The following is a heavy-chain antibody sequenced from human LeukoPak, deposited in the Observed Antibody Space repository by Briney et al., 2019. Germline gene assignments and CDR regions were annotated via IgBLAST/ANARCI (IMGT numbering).Heavy chain of an antibody. Sequence: GGSLRLSCAASGFTFSSYGMHWVRQAPGNGLEWVAVIWYDGSNKYYADSVKGRFTISRDNSENTLYLQMNSLRAEDTAVYYCASGTGAYYYDSSGYYYWGQGTLVTVSS. V-gene: IGHV3-33*01. D-gene: IGHD3-22*01. J-gene: IGHJ4*02. CDR3: ASGTGAYYYDSSGYYY. CDR2: IWYDGSNK. CDR1: GFTFSSYG.